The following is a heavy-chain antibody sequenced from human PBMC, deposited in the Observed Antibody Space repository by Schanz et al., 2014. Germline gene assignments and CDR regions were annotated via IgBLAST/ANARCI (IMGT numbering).Heavy chain of an antibody. CDR2: IKSKTDGGTT. V-gene: IGHV3-15*01. Sequence: VQLVESGGGVVQPGRSLRLSCAASGFTFSNAWMSWVRQAPGKGLEWVGRIKSKTDGGTTDYAAPVKGRFTISRDDSKNTLYLQMNSLKTEDTAVYYCTTDSRTKLRHFDWLLRFDYWGQGTLVTVSS. J-gene: IGHJ4*02. CDR1: GFTFSNAW. CDR3: TTDSRTKLRHFDWLLRFDY. D-gene: IGHD3-9*01.